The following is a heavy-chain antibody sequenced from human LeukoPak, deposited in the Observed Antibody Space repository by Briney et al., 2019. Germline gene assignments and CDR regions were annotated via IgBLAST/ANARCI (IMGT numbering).Heavy chain of an antibody. D-gene: IGHD1-26*01. J-gene: IGHJ4*02. CDR1: RYAFHNYA. CDR2: ISSSSSYI. V-gene: IGHV3-21*01. Sequence: GGSLRLSCAASRYAFHNYAMNWVRQAPGKGLEWVSSISSSSSYIYYADSVKGRFTISRDNAKNSLYLQMSSPRAEDTAVYYCASLRGRGATLDYWGQGTLVTVSS. CDR3: ASLRGRGATLDY.